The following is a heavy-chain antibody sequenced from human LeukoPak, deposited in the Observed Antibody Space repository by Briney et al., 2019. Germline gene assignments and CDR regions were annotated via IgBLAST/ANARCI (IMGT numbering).Heavy chain of an antibody. CDR2: IDWDDDK. V-gene: IGHV2-70*11. Sequence: ESGPAPVKPTQTLTLTCTFSGFSLCTSGMCVSWIRQPPGKALEWLSRIDWDDDKYYSTSLKTRLTISKDTSKNQVVLTMTNMDPVDTATYYCARMDSGSYYYFDYWGQGTLATVSS. D-gene: IGHD1-26*01. CDR1: GFSLCTSGMC. J-gene: IGHJ4*02. CDR3: ARMDSGSYYYFDY.